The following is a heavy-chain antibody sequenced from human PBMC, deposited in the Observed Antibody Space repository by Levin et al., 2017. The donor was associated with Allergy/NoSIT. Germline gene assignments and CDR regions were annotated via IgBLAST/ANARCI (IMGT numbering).Heavy chain of an antibody. CDR1: GFTFSSYG. D-gene: IGHD3-16*01. V-gene: IGHV3-33*01. CDR3: ARDGAAFYYYYYMDV. CDR2: IWYDGSNK. J-gene: IGHJ6*03. Sequence: GGSLRLSCAASGFTFSSYGMHWVRQAPGKGLEWVAVIWYDGSNKYYADSVKGRFTISRDNSKNTLYLQMNSLRAEDTAVYYCARDGAAFYYYYYMDVWGKGTTVTVSS.